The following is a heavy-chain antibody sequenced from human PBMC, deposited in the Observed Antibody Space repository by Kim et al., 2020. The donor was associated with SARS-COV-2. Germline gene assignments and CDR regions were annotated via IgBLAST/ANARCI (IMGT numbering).Heavy chain of an antibody. Sequence: GESLKISCKGSGYSFTSYWISWVRQMPGKGLEWMGRIDPSDSYTNYSPSFQGHVTISADKSISTAYLQWSSLKASDTAMYYCARLVYSSSALGVWFDPWGQGTLVTVSS. V-gene: IGHV5-10-1*01. CDR3: ARLVYSSSALGVWFDP. D-gene: IGHD6-6*01. J-gene: IGHJ5*02. CDR2: IDPSDSYT. CDR1: GYSFTSYW.